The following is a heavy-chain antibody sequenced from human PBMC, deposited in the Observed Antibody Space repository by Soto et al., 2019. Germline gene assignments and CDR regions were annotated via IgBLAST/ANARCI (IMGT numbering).Heavy chain of an antibody. J-gene: IGHJ6*03. CDR3: ARGPSSGDNYYYYYMDV. D-gene: IGHD7-27*01. CDR1: GYTFTSYY. Sequence: QVQLVQSGAEVKKPGASVKVSCKASGYTFTSYYMHWVRQAPGQGLEWMGIINPSGGSTSYAQKFQGRVTMTRDTSTSTFYMELSSLRSEDTAVYYCARGPSSGDNYYYYYMDVWGKGTTVTVSS. V-gene: IGHV1-46*03. CDR2: INPSGGST.